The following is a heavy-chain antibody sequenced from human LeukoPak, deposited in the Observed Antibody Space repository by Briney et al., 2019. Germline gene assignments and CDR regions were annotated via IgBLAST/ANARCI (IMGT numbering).Heavy chain of an antibody. CDR2: IYHSGST. CDR3: AREDAEQMDNSFDI. Sequence: SGTLSLTCVVSGGSISSTNWWSWVRQPPGKGLEWIGEIYHSGSTNYNPSLKSRVTISIDTSKNQFSLKLRSVTAADTAVYYCAREDAEQMDNSFDIWGQGTMVTVSS. CDR1: GGSISSTNW. J-gene: IGHJ3*02. D-gene: IGHD5-24*01. V-gene: IGHV4-4*02.